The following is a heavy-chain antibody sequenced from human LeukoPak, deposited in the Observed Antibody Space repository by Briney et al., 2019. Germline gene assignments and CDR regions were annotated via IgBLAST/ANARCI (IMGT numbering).Heavy chain of an antibody. D-gene: IGHD3-22*01. V-gene: IGHV4-38-2*02. CDR2: IHHSGST. Sequence: TSETLSLTCTVSSYFISSGYCWGWIRQPPGKGLQWIGSIHHSGSTYYNPPLKSRVTISVATSNNHFSLRLMSAAAADTAVYYCAREYYDSSGYYGWFDPWGQGTLVTVSS. J-gene: IGHJ5*02. CDR1: SYFISSGYC. CDR3: AREYYDSSGYYGWFDP.